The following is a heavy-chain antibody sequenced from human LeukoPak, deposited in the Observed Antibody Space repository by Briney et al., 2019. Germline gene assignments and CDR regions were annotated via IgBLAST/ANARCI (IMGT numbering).Heavy chain of an antibody. D-gene: IGHD6-19*01. V-gene: IGHV4-4*07. CDR3: ARDGSSSGFRNWFDP. Sequence: SETLSLTCTVSGGSISSYYWSWIRQPAGNGLEWIGRIYTSGSTNYNPSLKSRVTMSVDTSKNQFSLKLSSVTAADTAVYYCARDGSSSGFRNWFDPWGQGTLVTVSS. J-gene: IGHJ5*02. CDR1: GGSISSYY. CDR2: IYTSGST.